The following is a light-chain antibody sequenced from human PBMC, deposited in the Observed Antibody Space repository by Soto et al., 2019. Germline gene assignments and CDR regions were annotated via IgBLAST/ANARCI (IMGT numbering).Light chain of an antibody. CDR1: SSDVGGYNY. CDR3: SSYTSSSPRV. V-gene: IGLV2-14*01. Sequence: QSVLTQPASVSRSPGQSVTISCTGTSSDVGGYNYVSWYQQHPGKAPKLMIYEVSNRPSGVSNRFSGSKSGNTASLTISGLQAEDEADYYCSSYTSSSPRVFGGGTKLTVL. CDR2: EVS. J-gene: IGLJ3*02.